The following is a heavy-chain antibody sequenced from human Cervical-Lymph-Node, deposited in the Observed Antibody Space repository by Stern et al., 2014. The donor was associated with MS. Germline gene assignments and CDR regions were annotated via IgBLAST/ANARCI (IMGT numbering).Heavy chain of an antibody. V-gene: IGHV5-51*01. CDR2: IFPGGSDI. J-gene: IGHJ4*02. CDR1: GYTFTSYW. Sequence: EDQLVESGPEVKRPGESLKISCQASGYTFTSYWIGGVRQMPGKGLEWFAIIFPGGSDIRYSPSFQGQVTISADKSSSPAYLQWNNLKASDTAIYYCARQRYFDYWGQGTLVTVSS. CDR3: ARQRYFDY.